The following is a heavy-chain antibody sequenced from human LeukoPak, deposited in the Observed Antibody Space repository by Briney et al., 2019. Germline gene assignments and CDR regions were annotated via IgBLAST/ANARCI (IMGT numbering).Heavy chain of an antibody. D-gene: IGHD2-8*01. CDR3: VLAPNSNWFDF. J-gene: IGHJ5*01. CDR2: IHYSGNS. Sequence: KPSESLSPTCSVSGASISSFYWTWMRQSPGKGLEWIGNIHYSGNSNYNPSLKSRVTMSIDTSRKQFFLKLTSVTAADTAVYYCVLAPNSNWFDFWGQGAQVTVSS. CDR1: GASISSFY. V-gene: IGHV4-59*08.